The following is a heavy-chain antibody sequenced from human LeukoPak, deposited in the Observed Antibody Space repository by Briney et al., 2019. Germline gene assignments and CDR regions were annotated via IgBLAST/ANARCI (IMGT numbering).Heavy chain of an antibody. J-gene: IGHJ6*03. CDR2: IYHSGST. Sequence: PSETLSLTCAVSGYSISSGYYWGWIRQPPGKGLEWIGSIYHSGSTYYNPSLKSRVTISVDTSKNQFSLKLSSVTAADTAVYYCARLQLGMDYYYYMDVWGKGTTVTVSS. CDR1: GYSISSGYY. D-gene: IGHD7-27*01. CDR3: ARLQLGMDYYYYMDV. V-gene: IGHV4-38-2*01.